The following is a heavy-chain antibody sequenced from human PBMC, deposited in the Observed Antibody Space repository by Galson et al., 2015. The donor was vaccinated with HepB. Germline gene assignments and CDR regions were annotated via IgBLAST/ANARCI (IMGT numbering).Heavy chain of an antibody. CDR2: IYPDDSET. J-gene: IGHJ5*02. CDR3: AKGPHGDAGVRSIWFDP. D-gene: IGHD4-17*01. Sequence: QSGAEVKKPGESLTISCKGSGYSFTSYWIGWVRQMPGKGLEWMGIIYPDDSETRYSPSFQGQVTISADKSISTAYLQWSSLKASDTAMYYCAKGPHGDAGVRSIWFDPWGQGTLVTVSS. CDR1: GYSFTSYW. V-gene: IGHV5-51*03.